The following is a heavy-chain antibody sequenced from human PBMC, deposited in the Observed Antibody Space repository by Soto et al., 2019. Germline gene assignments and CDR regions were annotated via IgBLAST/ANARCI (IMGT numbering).Heavy chain of an antibody. J-gene: IGHJ4*02. CDR1: GFTFSSYA. CDR3: AKFRWALSIAVAGNFDY. V-gene: IGHV3-23*01. CDR2: ISGSGGST. D-gene: IGHD6-19*01. Sequence: EVQLLESGGGLVQPGGSLRLSCAASGFTFSSYAMSWVRQAPGKGLEWVSAISGSGGSTYYADSVKGRFTISRDNSKNTLYLQMNSLRAEDMAVYHCAKFRWALSIAVAGNFDYWGQGTLVTVSS.